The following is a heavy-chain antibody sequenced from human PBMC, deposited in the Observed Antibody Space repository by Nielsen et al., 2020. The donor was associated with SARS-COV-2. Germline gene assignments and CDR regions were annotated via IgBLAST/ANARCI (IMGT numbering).Heavy chain of an antibody. V-gene: IGHV1-8*01. CDR1: GYTFTSYD. CDR2: MNPNSGNT. J-gene: IGHJ6*03. D-gene: IGHD6-13*01. Sequence: ASVKVSCKASGYTFTSYDINWVRQATGQGLEWMGWMNPNSGNTGYAQKFQGRVTMTRNTSISTAYMELSSLRSEDTAVYYCARAGDSSSWGYISPYYYYYYMDVWGKGTTVTVSS. CDR3: ARAGDSSSWGYISPYYYYYYMDV.